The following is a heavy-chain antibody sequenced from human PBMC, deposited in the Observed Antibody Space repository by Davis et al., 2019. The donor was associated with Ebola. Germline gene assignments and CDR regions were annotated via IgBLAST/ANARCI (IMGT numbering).Heavy chain of an antibody. D-gene: IGHD3-22*01. J-gene: IGHJ4*02. CDR1: GYSFISYW. Sequence: KVSCKGSGYSFISYWIAWVRQMPGKGLEWMGIIYPGDSDTRYSPSFEGQVTISVDRSISTAYLQWSSLKASDTAMYYCAKQESLYGSSDYWGQGTLVTVSS. CDR2: IYPGDSDT. V-gene: IGHV5-51*01. CDR3: AKQESLYGSSDY.